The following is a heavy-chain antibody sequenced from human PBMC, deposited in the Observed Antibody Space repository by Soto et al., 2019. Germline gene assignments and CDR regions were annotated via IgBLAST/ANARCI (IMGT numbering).Heavy chain of an antibody. V-gene: IGHV5-51*01. CDR1: GHIFSNYW. CDR3: ARQRLWGTSGYYYFEN. Sequence: GESLKISCKGSGHIFSNYWIGWVRQMPGKGLEWMGSIYPGDSDTRYSPSFQGQVTITVDKSINTAYLQWSRLKASDTAIYYCARQRLWGTSGYYYFENWGHGTLVTGSS. D-gene: IGHD3-22*01. J-gene: IGHJ4*01. CDR2: IYPGDSDT.